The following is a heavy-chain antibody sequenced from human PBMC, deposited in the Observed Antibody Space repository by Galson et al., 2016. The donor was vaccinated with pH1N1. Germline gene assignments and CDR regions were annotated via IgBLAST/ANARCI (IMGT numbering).Heavy chain of an antibody. D-gene: IGHD1-14*01. V-gene: IGHV1-46*01. CDR3: VGIKGVVFDV. CDR2: IDPGIGST. Sequence: SVKVSCKASGNRFTAYYFHWVRQAPGQGLEWMGIIDPGIGSTNFAERFQGRVTMTRDDSTSTVYMSMASLTSDDTAMYYGVGIKGVVFDVWGQGTMVTVSS. CDR1: GNRFTAYY. J-gene: IGHJ3*01.